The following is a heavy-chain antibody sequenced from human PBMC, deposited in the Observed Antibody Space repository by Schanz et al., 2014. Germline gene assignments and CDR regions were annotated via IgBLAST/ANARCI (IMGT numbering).Heavy chain of an antibody. CDR2: ISPSSSYI. Sequence: EVQLVESGGGLVRPGDSLRLSCAASGFTFSSYNINWVRQAPGKGLEYISSISPSSSYIYYADSVKGRFTISRDNAKNSLYLQMNSLRAEDAAVYYCARDRDPHSTSSLTIDYWGQGTLVTVSS. D-gene: IGHD6-6*01. J-gene: IGHJ4*02. CDR3: ARDRDPHSTSSLTIDY. CDR1: GFTFSSYN. V-gene: IGHV3-21*02.